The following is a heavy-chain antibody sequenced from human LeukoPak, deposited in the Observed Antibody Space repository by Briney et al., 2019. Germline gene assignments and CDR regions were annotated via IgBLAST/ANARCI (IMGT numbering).Heavy chain of an antibody. Sequence: KSSETLSLTCTVSGGSISSSSYYWDWIRQPPGKGLEWIGSIYYSGSTYYNPSLKSRVTISVHTSKNQFSLKLSSVTAADTAVYYCARRKGYSYGPLQFWGQGTLVTVSS. CDR2: IYYSGST. J-gene: IGHJ4*02. CDR3: ARRKGYSYGPLQF. D-gene: IGHD5-18*01. V-gene: IGHV4-39*07. CDR1: GGSISSSSYY.